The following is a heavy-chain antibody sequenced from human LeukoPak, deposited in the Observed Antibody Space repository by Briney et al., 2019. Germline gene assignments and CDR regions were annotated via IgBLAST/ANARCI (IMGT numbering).Heavy chain of an antibody. J-gene: IGHJ4*02. CDR3: AKSAGPHTAMVDY. D-gene: IGHD5-18*01. CDR2: ISWNSGSI. Sequence: GRSLRLSCAASGFTFDDYAMHWVRQAPGKGLEWVSGISWNSGSIGYADSVKGRFTISRDNAENSLYLQMNSLRAEDTALYYCAKSAGPHTAMVDYWGQGTLVTVSS. V-gene: IGHV3-9*01. CDR1: GFTFDDYA.